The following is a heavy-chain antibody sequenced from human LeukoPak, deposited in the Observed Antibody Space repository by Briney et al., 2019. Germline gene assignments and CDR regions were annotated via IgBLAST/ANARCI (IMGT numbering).Heavy chain of an antibody. D-gene: IGHD3-9*01. CDR2: ISAYNGNT. CDR3: ARGVDDILTGVYFDY. J-gene: IGHJ4*02. CDR1: GYTFTSYG. V-gene: IGHV1-18*01. Sequence: GASVKVSCKASGYTFTSYGISWVRQAPGQGLEWMGWISAYNGNTNYAQKLQGRVTMTTDTSTSTAYMELRSLRSDDTAVYYCARGVDDILTGVYFDYWGQGTLVTVSS.